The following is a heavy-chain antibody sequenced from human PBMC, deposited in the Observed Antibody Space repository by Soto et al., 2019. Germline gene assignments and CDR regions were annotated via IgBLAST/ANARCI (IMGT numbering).Heavy chain of an antibody. J-gene: IGHJ5*02. CDR2: IYVGDSDT. D-gene: IGHD6-13*01. CDR3: ARGIGSATWYRNWFDP. Sequence: GESVKISCKGSGYRFSSYWIGWMRQMPGKGLEWMGTIYVGDSDTRYSPSFQGQVTIPVDKSISAAYLQWSSLRTSDTAMYYCARGIGSATWYRNWFDPWGQGTLVTVSS. V-gene: IGHV5-51*01. CDR1: GYRFSSYW.